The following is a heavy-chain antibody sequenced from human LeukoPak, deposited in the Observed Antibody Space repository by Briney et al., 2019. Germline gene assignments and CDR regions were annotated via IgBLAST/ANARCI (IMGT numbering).Heavy chain of an antibody. D-gene: IGHD6-6*01. CDR1: GFTFSSSW. J-gene: IGHJ4*02. CDR2: IKQDGSEK. Sequence: GGSLRLSCVASGFTFSSSWMSWVRQAPGKGLEWVANIKQDGSEKSYVESVRGRFTISRDNAKNTLYLQVNNLRAEDTAVYYCARGPNSNWSGLDFWGQGTLLTVSS. CDR3: ARGPNSNWSGLDF. V-gene: IGHV3-7*01.